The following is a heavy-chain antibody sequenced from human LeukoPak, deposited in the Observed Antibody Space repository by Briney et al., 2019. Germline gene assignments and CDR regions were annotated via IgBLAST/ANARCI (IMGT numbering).Heavy chain of an antibody. CDR3: TTHETYYDILTGYYIGPDY. D-gene: IGHD3-9*01. CDR1: GFTFSNAW. J-gene: IGHJ4*02. Sequence: GGSLRLSCAASGFTFSNAWMSWVRQAPGKGLEWVGRIKSKTDGGTTDYAAPVKGRLTISRDDSKNTLYLQMNSLKTEDTAVYYCTTHETYYDILTGYYIGPDYWGQGTLVTVSS. V-gene: IGHV3-15*01. CDR2: IKSKTDGGTT.